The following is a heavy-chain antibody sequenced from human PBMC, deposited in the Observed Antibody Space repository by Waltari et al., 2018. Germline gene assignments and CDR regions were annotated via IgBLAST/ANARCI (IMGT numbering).Heavy chain of an antibody. J-gene: IGHJ4*02. D-gene: IGHD1-26*01. CDR1: GFTFDDYA. V-gene: IGHV3-9*01. Sequence: EVQLVESGGGLVQPGRSLRLSCAASGFTFDDYAMHWVRQAPGKGLEWVSGISWNSGSIGYADSVKGRFTISRDNAKNSLYLQMNSLRAEDTALYYCAKDSDASRYGGTFDYWGQGTLVTVSS. CDR3: AKDSDASRYGGTFDY. CDR2: ISWNSGSI.